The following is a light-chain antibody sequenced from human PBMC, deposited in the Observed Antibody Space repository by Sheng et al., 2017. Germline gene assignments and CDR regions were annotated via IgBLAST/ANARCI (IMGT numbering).Light chain of an antibody. CDR1: SNDIGSSFF. CDR3: NSYTTSRTYV. Sequence: QSALTQPASVSASPGQSITISCIGTSNDIGSSFFVSWHQQHPDRAPKLILYTVSNRPPGVSDRFSGSTSGNTASLTISGLQPEDEADYYCNSYTTSRTYVFGTGTKVTVL. J-gene: IGLJ1*01. CDR2: TVS. V-gene: IGLV2-14*03.